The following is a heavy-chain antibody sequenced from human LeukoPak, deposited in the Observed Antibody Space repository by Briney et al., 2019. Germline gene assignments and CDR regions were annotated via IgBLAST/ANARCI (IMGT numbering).Heavy chain of an antibody. CDR3: ARGADGYTVVDN. Sequence: GGSLRLSCAASGFTFSSYSMNWVRQAPGKGLEWVSSISSSSSYIYYADSVKGRFTISRDNAKNSLYLQMNSLRAEDTAVYYCARGADGYTVVDNWGQGTLVTVSS. CDR1: GFTFSSYS. V-gene: IGHV3-21*01. J-gene: IGHJ4*02. CDR2: ISSSSSYI. D-gene: IGHD5-24*01.